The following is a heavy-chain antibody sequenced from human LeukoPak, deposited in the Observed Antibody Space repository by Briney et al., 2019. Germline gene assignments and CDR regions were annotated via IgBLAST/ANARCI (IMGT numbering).Heavy chain of an antibody. Sequence: ASVKVSCKASGYTFTDYYMHWVRQAPGQGLEWMGWINPNSGGTNYAQKFQGRVTMTRDTSISTAYMELSRLRSDDTAVYYCARNTMRGTGTNWFDPWGQGTLVTVSS. CDR3: ARNTMRGTGTNWFDP. CDR2: INPNSGGT. CDR1: GYTFTDYY. V-gene: IGHV1-2*02. J-gene: IGHJ5*02. D-gene: IGHD1-7*01.